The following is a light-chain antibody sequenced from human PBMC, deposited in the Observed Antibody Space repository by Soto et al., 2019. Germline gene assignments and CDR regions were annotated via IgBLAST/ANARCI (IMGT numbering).Light chain of an antibody. CDR3: QKYNSAPRK. V-gene: IGKV1-27*01. J-gene: IGKJ1*01. CDR1: QGISTY. CDR2: AAS. Sequence: DIQMTQSPSSLSASVGDRVTITCRASQGISTYLAWYQHKPGQAPKLLIYAASTLQSGVPSRFSGSGSGTDFTLTISSLQPEDVATYYCQKYNSAPRKFGQGTKVEL.